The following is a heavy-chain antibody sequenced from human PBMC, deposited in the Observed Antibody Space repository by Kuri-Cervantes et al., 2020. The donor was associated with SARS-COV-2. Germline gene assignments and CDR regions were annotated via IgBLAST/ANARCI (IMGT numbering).Heavy chain of an antibody. D-gene: IGHD6-13*01. Sequence: SETLSLTCAVYGGSFSGYYWSWIRQPPGKGLEWIGEIDHSGSTNYNPSLKSRVTISVDTSKNQFSLKLSSVTAADTAVYYCARGGSSWYIRQYCFDYWGQGTLVTVSS. V-gene: IGHV4-34*01. J-gene: IGHJ4*02. CDR3: ARGGSSWYIRQYCFDY. CDR1: GGSFSGYY. CDR2: IDHSGST.